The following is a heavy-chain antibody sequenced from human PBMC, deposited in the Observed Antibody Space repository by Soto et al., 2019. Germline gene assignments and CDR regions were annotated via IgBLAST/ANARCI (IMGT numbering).Heavy chain of an antibody. CDR1: GFTFSSYG. J-gene: IGHJ4*02. D-gene: IGHD6-13*01. CDR3: AKDRSTTWSVDY. V-gene: IGHV3-30*18. CDR2: ISHDGSDK. Sequence: QVQLVESGGGVVQPGRSLRLSCAASGFTFSSYGMHWVRQAPGKGLEWVAVISHDGSDKCYADSVKGRFTVSRDNSKNPLYLQMNSLRAEDTAVYYCAKDRSTTWSVDYWGQGTLVTVSS.